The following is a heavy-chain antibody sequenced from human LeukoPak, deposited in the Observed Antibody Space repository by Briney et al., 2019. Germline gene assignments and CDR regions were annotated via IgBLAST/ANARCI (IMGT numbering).Heavy chain of an antibody. CDR1: GVSISSYY. Sequence: PSETLSLTCTVSGVSISSYYWSWIRQPPGKGLEWIGYIYYSGSTNYNPSLKSRVTISVDTSKNQFSLKLSSVTAADTAVYYCARGADYSSLDYWGQGTLLTVSS. V-gene: IGHV4-59*01. CDR2: IYYSGST. J-gene: IGHJ4*02. D-gene: IGHD5-12*01. CDR3: ARGADYSSLDY.